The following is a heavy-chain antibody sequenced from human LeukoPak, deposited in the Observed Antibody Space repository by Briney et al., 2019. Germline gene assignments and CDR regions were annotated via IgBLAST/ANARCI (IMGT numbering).Heavy chain of an antibody. CDR3: ARAYDTLTGYLPFDY. Sequence: PGGSLRLSCAASGFAFSSYSMNWVRQAPGKGLEWVSSISSSSSYIYYADLVKGRFTISRDNAKNSLYLQMNSLRAEDTAVYYCARAYDTLTGYLPFDYWGQGTLVTVSS. V-gene: IGHV3-21*01. D-gene: IGHD3-9*01. J-gene: IGHJ4*02. CDR1: GFAFSSYS. CDR2: ISSSSSYI.